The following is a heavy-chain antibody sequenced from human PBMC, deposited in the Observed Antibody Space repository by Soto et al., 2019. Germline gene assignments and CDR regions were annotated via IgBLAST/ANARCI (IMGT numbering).Heavy chain of an antibody. CDR1: GFTFSSYA. CDR3: AKSLYGSGSYPLKYYYYMEV. Sequence: GGSLRLSCAASGFTFSSYAMSWVRQAPGKGLEWVSAISGSGGSTYYADSVKGRFTISRDNSKNTLYLQMNSLRAEDTAVYYCAKSLYGSGSYPLKYYYYMEVWGKGTTVTVSS. V-gene: IGHV3-23*01. J-gene: IGHJ6*03. CDR2: ISGSGGST. D-gene: IGHD3-10*01.